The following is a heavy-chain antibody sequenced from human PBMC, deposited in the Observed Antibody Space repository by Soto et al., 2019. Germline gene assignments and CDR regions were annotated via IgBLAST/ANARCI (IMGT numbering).Heavy chain of an antibody. CDR1: GYTFTGYF. D-gene: IGHD3-3*01. CDR3: ARGGGTILAPLP. V-gene: IGHV1-2*02. CDR2: INPNSGAT. J-gene: IGHJ5*02. Sequence: ASVKVSCKASGYTFTGYFMHRVRQAPGQGLEWMGWINPNSGATKYAQKFQGRVTLSRDTSIRTAYMELSGLRSDDTAVYYCARGGGTILAPLPWGQGTLVTVSS.